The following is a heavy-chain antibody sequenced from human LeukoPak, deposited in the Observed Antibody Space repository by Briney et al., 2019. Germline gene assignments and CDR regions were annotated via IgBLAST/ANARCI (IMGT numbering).Heavy chain of an antibody. Sequence: AASVKVSCKASGYTFTSYGISWVRQAPGQGLEWMGWISAYNGNTNYAQKLQGRVTMTTDTSTSTAYMELRSLRSDDTAVYYCARGSYLGYCSGGSCYPPINSDIDYWGQGTLVTVSS. CDR1: GYTFTSYG. D-gene: IGHD2-15*01. CDR3: ARGSYLGYCSGGSCYPPINSDIDY. V-gene: IGHV1-18*01. J-gene: IGHJ4*02. CDR2: ISAYNGNT.